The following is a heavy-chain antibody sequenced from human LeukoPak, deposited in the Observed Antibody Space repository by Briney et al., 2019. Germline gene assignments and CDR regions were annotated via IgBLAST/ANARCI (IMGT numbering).Heavy chain of an antibody. Sequence: GGSLRLSCAASGFTFSAYSMNWVRQAPGKGLEWISYIGISSGNTKYADSVKGRFTISGEKAKNSLYLQMNSLRVEDTAVYYCARDYKYAFDKWGQGTLVTVSS. J-gene: IGHJ4*02. CDR3: ARDYKYAFDK. CDR1: GFTFSAYS. CDR2: IGISSGNT. V-gene: IGHV3-48*01. D-gene: IGHD5-24*01.